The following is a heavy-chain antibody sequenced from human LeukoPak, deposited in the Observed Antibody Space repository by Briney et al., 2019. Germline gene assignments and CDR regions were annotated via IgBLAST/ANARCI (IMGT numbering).Heavy chain of an antibody. CDR2: IYYSGTT. CDR1: GGSISSSSYY. J-gene: IGHJ6*02. D-gene: IGHD4-17*01. V-gene: IGHV4-61*01. Sequence: SETLSLTCTVSGGSISSSSYYWSWIRQSPGKGLEWIGYIYYSGTTNYNPSLKSRVTISVDTSRNQFSLQLRSVTAADTAVYYCAREDPQTTVPEGMDVWGQGTTVIVSS. CDR3: AREDPQTTVPEGMDV.